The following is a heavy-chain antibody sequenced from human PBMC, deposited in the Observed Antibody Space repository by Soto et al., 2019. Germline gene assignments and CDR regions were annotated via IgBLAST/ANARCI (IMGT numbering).Heavy chain of an antibody. CDR2: INHSGST. Sequence: SETLSLTCAVYGGSFSGYYWSWIRQPPGKGLEWIGEINHSGSTNYNPSLKSRVTISVDTSKNQFSLKLSSVTAADTAVYYCAREKMGYCSGGSCYPFDYWGQGTLVTVSS. CDR1: GGSFSGYY. V-gene: IGHV4-34*01. CDR3: AREKMGYCSGGSCYPFDY. D-gene: IGHD2-15*01. J-gene: IGHJ4*02.